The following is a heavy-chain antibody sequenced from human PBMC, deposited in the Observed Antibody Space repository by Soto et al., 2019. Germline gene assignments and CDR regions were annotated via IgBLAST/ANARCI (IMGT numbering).Heavy chain of an antibody. V-gene: IGHV1-69*01. CDR3: ARSLAGGNDYGESYFDY. CDR2: IIPIFGTA. D-gene: IGHD4-17*01. CDR1: GGTFSSYA. Sequence: QVQLVQSGAEVKKPGSSVKVSCKASGGTFSSYAISWVRQAPGQGLEWMGGIIPIFGTANYAQKFQGRVTTTADESTSTAYMELSSLRAEDTAVNYCARSLAGGNDYGESYFDYWGQGTLVTVSS. J-gene: IGHJ4*02.